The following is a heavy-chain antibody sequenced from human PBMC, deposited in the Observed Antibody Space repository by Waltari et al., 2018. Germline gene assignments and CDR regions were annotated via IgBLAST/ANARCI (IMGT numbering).Heavy chain of an antibody. CDR2: IRGSGGTP. D-gene: IGHD6-19*01. V-gene: IGHV3-23*01. J-gene: IGHJ4*02. CDR1: GFTFPNYA. CDR3: AKGAIAVAGKTRAVDY. Sequence: EVQLLESGGGLVQPGGSLRLSCAASGFTFPNYAMTWVRQPPGKGREGVAIIRGSGGTPHHADSLKGRFTISRDNSRNALSLQMNSLRAEDTAVYYCAKGAIAVAGKTRAVDYWGQGTLVTVSS.